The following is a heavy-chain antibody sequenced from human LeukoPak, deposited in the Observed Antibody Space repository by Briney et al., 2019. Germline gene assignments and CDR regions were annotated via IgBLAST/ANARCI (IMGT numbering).Heavy chain of an antibody. Sequence: GGSLRLSCAASGFSFSDYYMSWIHQAPGKGLEWLSYINIGGTNTHYADSVKGRFTISRDNAKKSLYLELTNLRAEDTAVYYCATDGAGFDTWGQGVLVTVSS. J-gene: IGHJ5*02. V-gene: IGHV3-11*01. CDR3: ATDGAGFDT. CDR1: GFSFSDYY. CDR2: INIGGTNT.